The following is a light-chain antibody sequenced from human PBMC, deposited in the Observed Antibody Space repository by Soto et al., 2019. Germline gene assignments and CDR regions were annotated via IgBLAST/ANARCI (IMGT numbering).Light chain of an antibody. CDR1: QSISSW. V-gene: IGKV1-5*03. CDR3: QQYDSYSWT. CDR2: QAS. Sequence: DIQMTQSPSTLSACVGDRVTITSRASQSISSWLAWYQQKPGKAPKLLVYQASTLESGVPLRFSGSGSGTEFTLTINSLQSDDFATYYCQQYDSYSWTFGQGTKVDI. J-gene: IGKJ1*01.